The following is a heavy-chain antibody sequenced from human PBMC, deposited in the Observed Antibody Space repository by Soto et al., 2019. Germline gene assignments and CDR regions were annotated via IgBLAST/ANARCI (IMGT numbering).Heavy chain of an antibody. CDR1: GYSFTTYP. V-gene: IGHV1-18*01. D-gene: IGHD6-19*01. Sequence: ASVKVSCKASGYSFTTYPITWVRQAPGQGLEWLGWVSTYNGNTNYAQGLQGRVSKTTDTSTSTAYLELRSLRPDDTAVYYCARGGSGWDFDNWGQGTPVTVSS. CDR3: ARGGSGWDFDN. J-gene: IGHJ4*02. CDR2: VSTYNGNT.